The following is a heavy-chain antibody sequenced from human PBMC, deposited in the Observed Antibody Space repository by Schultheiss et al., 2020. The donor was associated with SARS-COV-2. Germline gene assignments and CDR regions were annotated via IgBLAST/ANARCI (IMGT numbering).Heavy chain of an antibody. CDR1: GGSISSYY. J-gene: IGHJ4*02. Sequence: SESLSLTCTVSGGSISSYYWSWIRQHPGKGLEWIGYIYYSGSTNYNPSLKSRVTISVDTSKNQFSLKLSSVTAADTAVYYCARLEYSSGWYPFDYWGQGTLVTVSS. D-gene: IGHD6-19*01. CDR2: IYYSGST. V-gene: IGHV4-59*08. CDR3: ARLEYSSGWYPFDY.